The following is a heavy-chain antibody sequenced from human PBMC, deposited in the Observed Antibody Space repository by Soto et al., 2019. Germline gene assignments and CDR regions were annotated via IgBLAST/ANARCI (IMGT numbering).Heavy chain of an antibody. Sequence: PGGSLRLSCAASGSTFSSYAMSWVRQAPGKGLEWVSVISGSGDSTYYADSVKGRFTISRDNSEDTLYLRMNSLRAEDTAVYSCARELGYCSGGNCYLEGAFDIWGQGTMVTVSS. J-gene: IGHJ3*02. CDR3: ARELGYCSGGNCYLEGAFDI. CDR2: ISGSGDST. D-gene: IGHD2-15*01. V-gene: IGHV3-23*01. CDR1: GSTFSSYA.